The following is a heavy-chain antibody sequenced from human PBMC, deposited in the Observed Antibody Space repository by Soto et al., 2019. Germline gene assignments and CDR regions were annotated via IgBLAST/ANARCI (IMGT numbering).Heavy chain of an antibody. CDR1: GFTFGDYY. Sequence: GGSLRLSCAASGFTFGDYYMSWIRQAPGKGLEWVSYISGSGGSTYYADSVKGRFTISRDNSKNTLYLQMNSLRAEDTAVYYCAKLWFGELLSQYYFDYWGQGTLVTVSS. J-gene: IGHJ4*02. D-gene: IGHD3-10*01. CDR2: ISGSGGST. V-gene: IGHV3-23*01. CDR3: AKLWFGELLSQYYFDY.